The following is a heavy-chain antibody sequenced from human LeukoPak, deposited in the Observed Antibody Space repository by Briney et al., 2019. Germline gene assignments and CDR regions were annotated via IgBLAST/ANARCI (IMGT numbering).Heavy chain of an antibody. CDR3: AREYYYDSSGYSPSDAFDI. CDR1: GYTFTGYY. D-gene: IGHD3-22*01. CDR2: INPNSGGT. Sequence: ASVTVSCTASGYTFTGYYMHWVRQAPGQGLEWMGWINPNSGGTNYAQKFQGRVTMTRDTSISTAYMELSRLRSDDTAVYYCAREYYYDSSGYSPSDAFDIWGQGTMVTVSS. V-gene: IGHV1-2*02. J-gene: IGHJ3*02.